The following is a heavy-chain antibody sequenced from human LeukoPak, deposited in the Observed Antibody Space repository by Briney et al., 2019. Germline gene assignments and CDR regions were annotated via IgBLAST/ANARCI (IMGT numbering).Heavy chain of an antibody. CDR2: VSDTGRA. J-gene: IGHJ4*02. Sequence: SETLSLTCTVSGGSITGYYSTWIRQPAGKGLEWMGRVSDTGRAYYNPSLERRVTISLDTSNNRFSLKVTSVTAADTAVYYCARGTDMTPMSGYYSFVYWRQGTLVSVSS. D-gene: IGHD3-3*01. CDR3: ARGTDMTPMSGYYSFVY. V-gene: IGHV4-4*07. CDR1: GGSITGYY.